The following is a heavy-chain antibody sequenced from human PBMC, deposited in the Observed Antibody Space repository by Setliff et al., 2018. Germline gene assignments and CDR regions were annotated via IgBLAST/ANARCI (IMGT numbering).Heavy chain of an antibody. D-gene: IGHD6-19*01. J-gene: IGHJ4*02. CDR2: INNNGGST. V-gene: IGHV3-64*04. Sequence: GGSLRLSCAASGFTFSNYGMHWVRQAPGKGLEYVSAINNNGGSTYYEDSVKGRFTISRDDSKNTLYLQMNSLRPEDTAVHYCAKDSLSGWSVVDYWGQGTLVTVSS. CDR3: AKDSLSGWSVVDY. CDR1: GFTFSNYG.